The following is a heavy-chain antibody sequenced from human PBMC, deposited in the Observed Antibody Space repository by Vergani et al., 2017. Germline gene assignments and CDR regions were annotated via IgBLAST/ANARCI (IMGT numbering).Heavy chain of an antibody. CDR3: ARDGPRPIYYFDY. CDR2: VTTSSSTK. CDR1: GFTFSSYS. V-gene: IGHV3-48*01. Sequence: EVQLVESGGGLVQPGGSLRLSCAASGFTFSSYSMNWVRQAPGKGLEWVSYVTTSSSTKYYADSVKGRFTISRDNAKNSLYLQMNSLRVEDTAVYYCARDGPRPIYYFDYWGQGTLVTVSS. D-gene: IGHD1-14*01. J-gene: IGHJ4*02.